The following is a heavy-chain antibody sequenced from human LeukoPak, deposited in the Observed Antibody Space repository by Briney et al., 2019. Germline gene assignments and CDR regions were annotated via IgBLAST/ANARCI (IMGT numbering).Heavy chain of an antibody. CDR1: GGSISYYY. J-gene: IGHJ6*02. CDR2: IYYSGTT. V-gene: IGHV4-59*01. CDR3: AREDPQTTVPEGMDV. Sequence: PSETLSLTCTVSGGSISYYYWSWIRQSPGKGLEWIGYIYYSGTTNYNPSLKSRVTISVDTSKNQFSLQLRSVNAADTAVYYCAREDPQTTVPEGMDVWGQGTTVTVSS. D-gene: IGHD4-17*01.